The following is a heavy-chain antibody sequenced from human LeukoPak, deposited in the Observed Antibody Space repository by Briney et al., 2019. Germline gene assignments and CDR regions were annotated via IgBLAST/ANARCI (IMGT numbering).Heavy chain of an antibody. J-gene: IGHJ4*02. CDR1: GYSISGDNY. CDR3: ARAPRDSSSSNYMRRFDY. Sequence: NPSETLSLTCAVSGYSISGDNYWVWIRQPPGQGLEWTGGIYHSGSTYYNPSLKSRVTMSVDTSKNQFSLKLSSVTAADTAVYYCARAPRDSSSSNYMRRFDYWGQGTLVTVSS. V-gene: IGHV4-38-2*01. CDR2: IYHSGST. D-gene: IGHD3-22*01.